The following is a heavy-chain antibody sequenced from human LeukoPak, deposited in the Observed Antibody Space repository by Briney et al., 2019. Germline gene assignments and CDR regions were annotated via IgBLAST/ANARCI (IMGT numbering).Heavy chain of an antibody. D-gene: IGHD5-24*01. Sequence: PSETLSLTCTVSGASISSGGYYWNWIRQPPGKGLEWIGYIYYSRSTSYSPSLKSRLTISVDTSKNQFSLKLSSVTAADTAAYYCARDGYNSGYFDYWGQGTLVTVSS. J-gene: IGHJ4*02. CDR2: IYYSRST. CDR1: GASISSGGYY. V-gene: IGHV4-30-4*01. CDR3: ARDGYNSGYFDY.